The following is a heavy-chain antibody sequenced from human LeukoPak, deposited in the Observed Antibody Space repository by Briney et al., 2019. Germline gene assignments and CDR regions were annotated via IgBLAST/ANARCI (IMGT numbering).Heavy chain of an antibody. Sequence: SETLSLTCTVSGGSISSSSYYWGWIRQPPGKGLEWIGSIYYSGSTSYNPSLKSRVTISVDTSKNQFSLKLSSVPAADTAVYYCARNSSGGWFDPWGQGTLVTVSS. CDR1: GGSISSSSYY. CDR3: ARNSSGGWFDP. V-gene: IGHV4-39*01. J-gene: IGHJ5*02. D-gene: IGHD6-19*01. CDR2: IYYSGST.